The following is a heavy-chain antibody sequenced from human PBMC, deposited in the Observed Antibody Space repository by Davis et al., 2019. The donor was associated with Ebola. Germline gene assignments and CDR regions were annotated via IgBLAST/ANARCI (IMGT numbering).Heavy chain of an antibody. CDR1: GYTFTGYY. CDR2: IIPILGIA. V-gene: IGHV1-2*02. J-gene: IGHJ5*02. Sequence: AASVKVSCKASGYTFTGYYMHWVRQAPGQGLEWMGRIIPILGIANYAQKFQGRVTMTTDTSTTTAFMELRGLRSDDTAVYYCARDLGAYCSGGSCYPGWFDPWGQGTLVTVSS. CDR3: ARDLGAYCSGGSCYPGWFDP. D-gene: IGHD2-15*01.